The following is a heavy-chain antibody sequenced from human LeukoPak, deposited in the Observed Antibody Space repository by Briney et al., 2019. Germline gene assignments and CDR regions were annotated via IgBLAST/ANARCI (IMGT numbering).Heavy chain of an antibody. J-gene: IGHJ4*02. CDR1: GCTFNSYW. D-gene: IGHD3-3*01. V-gene: IGHV3-74*01. Sequence: GGSLRLSCAASGCTFNSYWMHWVRQAPGKGLVWVSRINSDGSSTSYADSVKGRFTISRDNAKNTLYLQMNSLRAEDTAVYYCARDGLYDFWSGYPDYWGQGTLVTVSS. CDR2: INSDGSST. CDR3: ARDGLYDFWSGYPDY.